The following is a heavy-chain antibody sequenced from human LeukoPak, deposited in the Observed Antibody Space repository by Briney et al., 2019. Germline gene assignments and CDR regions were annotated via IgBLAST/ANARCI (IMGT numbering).Heavy chain of an antibody. CDR2: INHSGST. J-gene: IGHJ4*02. CDR1: GGSFSGYY. Sequence: SETLSLTCAVYGGSFSGYYWSWIRQPPGKGLEWIGEINHSGSTNYNPSLKSRVTISVDTSKNQFSLKLSSVTAADTAVCYCASSFKWLLSPNFDYWGQGTLVTVSS. CDR3: ASSFKWLLSPNFDY. V-gene: IGHV4-34*01. D-gene: IGHD5-24*01.